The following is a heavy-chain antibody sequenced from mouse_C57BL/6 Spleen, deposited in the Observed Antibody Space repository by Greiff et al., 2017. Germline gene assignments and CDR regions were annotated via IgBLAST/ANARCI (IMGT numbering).Heavy chain of an antibody. J-gene: IGHJ2*01. V-gene: IGHV1-54*01. CDR1: GYAFTNYL. CDR2: INPGSGGT. CDR3: AREGYGSSYGFDY. D-gene: IGHD1-1*01. Sequence: VQLQQSGAELVRPGTSVKVSCKASGYAFTNYLIEWVKQRPGQGLEWIGVINPGSGGTNYNEKFKGKATLTADKSSSTAYMQLSSLTSEDSAVYFCAREGYGSSYGFDYWGQGTTLTVSS.